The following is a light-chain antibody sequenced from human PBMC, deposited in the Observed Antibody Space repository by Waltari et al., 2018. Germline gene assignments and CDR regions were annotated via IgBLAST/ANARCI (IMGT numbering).Light chain of an antibody. V-gene: IGKV2-28*01. CDR3: MQDLQTPLT. Sequence: DIVMTQSPLSLPVTPGEPASISCRSSQSLLHSNGYNYLDWYLQKPGQSPQLLIYLGSNRASGVPVRFSGSGSGRDFTLKISRVEAEDVGVFYCMQDLQTPLTFGGGTKVESK. CDR2: LGS. CDR1: QSLLHSNGYNY. J-gene: IGKJ4*01.